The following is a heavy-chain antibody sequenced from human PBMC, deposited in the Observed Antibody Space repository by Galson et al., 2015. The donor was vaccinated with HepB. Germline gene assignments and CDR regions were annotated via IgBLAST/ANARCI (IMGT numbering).Heavy chain of an antibody. Sequence: SLRLSCAASGFTFSSYAMHWVRQAPGKGLEWVAVISYDGSNKYYADSVKGRFTISRDNSKNTLYLQMNSLRAEDTAVYYCARDQGYCTNGVCYGPGNYWGQGTLVTVSS. CDR1: GFTFSSYA. CDR3: ARDQGYCTNGVCYGPGNY. J-gene: IGHJ4*02. D-gene: IGHD2-8*01. V-gene: IGHV3-30-3*01. CDR2: ISYDGSNK.